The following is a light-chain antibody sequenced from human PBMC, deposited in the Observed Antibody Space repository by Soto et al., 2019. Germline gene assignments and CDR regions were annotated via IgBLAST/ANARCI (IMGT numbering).Light chain of an antibody. V-gene: IGKV3-20*01. CDR2: GAS. Sequence: EIVLTQSPDTLPLSPGERATVSCRASQSVSNNDLAWYLQRPGQAPRLVLYGASTRPTGIPDRFSGSGSGTEFTLTISRLGPEDFAVYYCHHYSRSPPYTFGQGTKLDIK. CDR3: HHYSRSPPYT. J-gene: IGKJ2*01. CDR1: QSVSNND.